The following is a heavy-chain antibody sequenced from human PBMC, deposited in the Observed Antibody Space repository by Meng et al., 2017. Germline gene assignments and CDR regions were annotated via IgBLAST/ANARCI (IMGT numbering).Heavy chain of an antibody. Sequence: GGSLRLSCAASGFTFSDHYMDWLRQAPGKGLEWVGHTRNKANSYTTEYAASVKGRFTISRDDSRNSLYLQMNSLRTEDTAVYYCARVWNTGSFYGLYNWGQGTLVTVSS. CDR3: ARVWNTGSFYGLYN. V-gene: IGHV3-72*01. J-gene: IGHJ4*02. CDR2: TRNKANSYTT. D-gene: IGHD1-26*01. CDR1: GFTFSDHY.